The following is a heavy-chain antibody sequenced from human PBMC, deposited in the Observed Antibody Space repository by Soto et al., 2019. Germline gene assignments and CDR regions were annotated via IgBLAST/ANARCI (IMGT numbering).Heavy chain of an antibody. J-gene: IGHJ5*02. V-gene: IGHV3-48*01. CDR3: ARDEPKITMVRGVIITSSVAWFDP. CDR2: ISSSSSTI. Sequence: PGGSLRLSCAASGFTFSSYSMNWVRQAPGKGLEWVSYISSSSSTIYYADSVKGRFTISRDNAKNSLYLQMNSLRAEDTAVYYCARDEPKITMVRGVIITSSVAWFDPCGQRTLVTVSS. D-gene: IGHD3-10*01. CDR1: GFTFSSYS.